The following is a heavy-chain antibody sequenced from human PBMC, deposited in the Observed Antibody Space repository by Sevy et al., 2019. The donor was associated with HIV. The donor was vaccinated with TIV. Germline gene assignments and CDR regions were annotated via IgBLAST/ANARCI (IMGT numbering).Heavy chain of an antibody. Sequence: ASVKVSCKVSGHTFTELSIHWVRQAPGKGLEWMGGFHPEHGEAIYAQKFQGRVTMTGDTSTDTAYMELSSLRSEDTAVYYCATAEPRYGSGAFDIWGQGTMVTVSS. V-gene: IGHV1-24*01. J-gene: IGHJ3*02. D-gene: IGHD3-10*01. CDR2: FHPEHGEA. CDR1: GHTFTELS. CDR3: ATAEPRYGSGAFDI.